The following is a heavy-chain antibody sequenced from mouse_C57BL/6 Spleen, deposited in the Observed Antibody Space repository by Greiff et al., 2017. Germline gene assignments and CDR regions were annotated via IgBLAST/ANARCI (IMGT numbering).Heavy chain of an antibody. Sequence: EVQLQESGGGLVQPGGSLKLSCAASGFTFSDYFMYWVRQTPEKRLEWVAYISNGGGSTYYPDTVKGRFTISRDNAKNTLYLQMSRLKSEDTAMYYCARGGDGRIDYWGQGTTLTVSS. J-gene: IGHJ2*01. CDR3: ARGGDGRIDY. CDR2: ISNGGGST. CDR1: GFTFSDYF. V-gene: IGHV5-12*01. D-gene: IGHD2-3*01.